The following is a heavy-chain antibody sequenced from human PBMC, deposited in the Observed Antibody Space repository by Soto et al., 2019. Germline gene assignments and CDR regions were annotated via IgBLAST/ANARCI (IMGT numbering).Heavy chain of an antibody. CDR2: ISSSSSTI. V-gene: IGHV3-48*01. CDR1: GFTFSGYI. D-gene: IGHD5-12*01. J-gene: IGHJ6*03. CDR3: ARVYRDIVATAPGDYYYMDV. Sequence: LRLSCAASGFTFSGYILNFVRQAPGKGLEWVSYISSSSSTIYYADSVKGRFTISRDNAKNSLYLQMNSLRAEDTAVYYCARVYRDIVATAPGDYYYMDVWGKGTTVTVSS.